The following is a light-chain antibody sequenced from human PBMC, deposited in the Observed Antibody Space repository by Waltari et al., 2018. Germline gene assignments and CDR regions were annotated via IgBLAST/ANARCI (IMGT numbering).Light chain of an antibody. V-gene: IGKV3-11*01. CDR2: ETS. J-gene: IGKJ4*01. CDR3: QQRANWPLT. Sequence: EIVLTQSPGTLPLSPGERATLSCRASQNVGRYLAWYQQKPGQAPSLLIHETSHRAAGIPARFSGSVSGTDFTLIISSLEPEEFAVYYCQQRANWPLTFGGGTKVEIK. CDR1: QNVGRY.